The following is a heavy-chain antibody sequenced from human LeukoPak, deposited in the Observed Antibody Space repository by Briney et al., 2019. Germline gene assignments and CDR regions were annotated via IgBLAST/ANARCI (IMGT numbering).Heavy chain of an antibody. CDR2: IYHTGST. CDR3: AREEIAARGYDY. CDR1: GGSISSSNW. J-gene: IGHJ4*02. Sequence: PSETLSLTCAVSGGSISSSNWWIWVRQPPGKGLEWIGEIYHTGSTNYNPSLKSRLTILEDKSKNQFSLKLSSVTAADTAVYYCAREEIAARGYDYWGQGTLVTVSS. V-gene: IGHV4-4*02. D-gene: IGHD6-6*01.